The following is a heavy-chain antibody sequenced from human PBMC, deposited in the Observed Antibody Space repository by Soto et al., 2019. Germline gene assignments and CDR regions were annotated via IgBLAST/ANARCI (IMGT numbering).Heavy chain of an antibody. J-gene: IGHJ6*02. CDR1: GGSISSYY. Sequence: TSETLSLTCTVSGGSISSYYWSWIRQPPGKGLEWIGYIYYSGSTNYDPSLKSRVTISVDTSKNQFSLKLSSVTAADTAVYYCARYGLRDNWNDPDGPKKYYYGMDVWGQGTTVTVSS. CDR3: ARYGLRDNWNDPDGPKKYYYGMDV. D-gene: IGHD1-20*01. CDR2: IYYSGST. V-gene: IGHV4-59*01.